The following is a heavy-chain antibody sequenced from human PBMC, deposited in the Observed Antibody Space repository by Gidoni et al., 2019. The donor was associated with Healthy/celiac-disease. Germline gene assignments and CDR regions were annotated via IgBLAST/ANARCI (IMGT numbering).Heavy chain of an antibody. V-gene: IGHV4-39*01. CDR3: ARLYRYGYRFDY. Sequence: QLQLQESGPGLVKPSETLSLTRTVSGGSISSSRYYWGWIRQPPGKGLEWIGSIYYSGSTYYNPSLKSRVTISVDTSKNQFSLKLSSVTAADTAVYYCARLYRYGYRFDYWGQGTLVTVSS. CDR1: GGSISSSRYY. J-gene: IGHJ4*02. D-gene: IGHD5-18*01. CDR2: IYYSGST.